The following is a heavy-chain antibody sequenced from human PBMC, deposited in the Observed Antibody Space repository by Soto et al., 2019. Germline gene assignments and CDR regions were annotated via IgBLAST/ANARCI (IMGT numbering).Heavy chain of an antibody. D-gene: IGHD3-22*01. Sequence: GGSLRLSCVASGFIFNSYSMNWVRQAPGKGLEWISYINSGSTSVFYADSVKGRFTISRDNAKNSLYLQMNSLRAEDTAVYYCGSSASPDAYWGQGTLVTSPQ. CDR1: GFIFNSYS. J-gene: IGHJ4*02. V-gene: IGHV3-48*01. CDR3: GSSASPDAY. CDR2: INSGSTSV.